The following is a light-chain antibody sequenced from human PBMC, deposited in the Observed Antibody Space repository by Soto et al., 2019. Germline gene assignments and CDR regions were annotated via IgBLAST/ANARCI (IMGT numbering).Light chain of an antibody. CDR3: SSYTNSSTLVG. V-gene: IGLV2-14*01. CDR1: SSDVGGYNF. CDR2: EVS. J-gene: IGLJ2*01. Sequence: QSVLTQPASVSGSPGQSITISCTGTSSDVGGYNFVSWYQHNPGKAPKLIIYEVSNRPSGVSNRFSASKSGNTASLTISGLQAEDEADYYCSSYTNSSTLVGFGGGTKLTVL.